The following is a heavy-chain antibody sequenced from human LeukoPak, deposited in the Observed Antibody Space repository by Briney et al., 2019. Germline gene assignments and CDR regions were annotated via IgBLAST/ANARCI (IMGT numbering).Heavy chain of an antibody. Sequence: GGSLRLSCVGSGFIFGGYTMNWVRQAPGKGLEWLSYISPSGGNRFYADSVKGRFTISRDNTKNSVFLQMNDLRAGDTALYYCASRRSGWPNDAFDIWGQGTMVIVTS. V-gene: IGHV3-48*04. J-gene: IGHJ3*02. CDR3: ASRRSGWPNDAFDI. D-gene: IGHD6-19*01. CDR2: ISPSGGNR. CDR1: GFIFGGYT.